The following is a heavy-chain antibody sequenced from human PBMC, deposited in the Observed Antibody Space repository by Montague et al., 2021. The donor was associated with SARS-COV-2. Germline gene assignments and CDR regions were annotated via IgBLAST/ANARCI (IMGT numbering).Heavy chain of an antibody. CDR1: GGSISSRSYY. V-gene: IGHV4-39*01. CDR2: IYYSGST. J-gene: IGHJ3*02. D-gene: IGHD4-23*01. CDR3: ARLRGDYGGTYDTFDI. Sequence: SETLSLTCTVSGGSISSRSYYWGWIRQPQGKGLEWIGSIYYSGSTYYNPSLKSRVTISVDTSKNQFSLKLSSVTAADTAVYYCARLRGDYGGTYDTFDIWGQGTMVTVSS.